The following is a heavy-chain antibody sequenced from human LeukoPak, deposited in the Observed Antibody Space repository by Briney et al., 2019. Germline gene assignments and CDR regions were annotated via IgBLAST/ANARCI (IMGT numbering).Heavy chain of an antibody. J-gene: IGHJ4*02. V-gene: IGHV3-23*01. CDR3: ARAGGNSGSYQYLDY. D-gene: IGHD1-26*01. Sequence: GGSLRLSCAASGFTFSSYAMNRVRQAPGKGLEWVSFIGGRGGTTFYADSVKGRFTISRDNSNNMLYLQMNSLRAEDTAVYYCARAGGNSGSYQYLDYWGQGTLVTVSS. CDR1: GFTFSSYA. CDR2: IGGRGGTT.